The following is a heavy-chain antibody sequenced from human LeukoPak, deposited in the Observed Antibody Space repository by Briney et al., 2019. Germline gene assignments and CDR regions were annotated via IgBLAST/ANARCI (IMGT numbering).Heavy chain of an antibody. J-gene: IGHJ4*02. Sequence: GGSLRLSCAASGFTFSSYAMHWVRQAPGKGLEWVAVISYDGSNKYYADSVKGRFTISRDNSKNTLYLQMNSLRAGDTAVYYCARVSSWKYYFDYWGQGTLVTVSS. CDR3: ARVSSWKYYFDY. CDR2: ISYDGSNK. V-gene: IGHV3-30*01. D-gene: IGHD6-6*01. CDR1: GFTFSSYA.